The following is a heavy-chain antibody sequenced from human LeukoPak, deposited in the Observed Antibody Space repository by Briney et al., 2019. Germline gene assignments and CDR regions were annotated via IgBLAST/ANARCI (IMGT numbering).Heavy chain of an antibody. V-gene: IGHV4-59*01. J-gene: IGHJ3*02. CDR1: GGSISSYY. CDR2: IYYSGST. Sequence: PSETLSLTCTVSGGSISSYYWSWIRQPPGKGLEWIGYIYYSGSTNYNPSLKSRVTISVDTSKNQFSLKLSSVTAADTAVYYCARDFSAAFDIWGQGTMVTVSS. CDR3: ARDFSAAFDI. D-gene: IGHD2/OR15-2a*01.